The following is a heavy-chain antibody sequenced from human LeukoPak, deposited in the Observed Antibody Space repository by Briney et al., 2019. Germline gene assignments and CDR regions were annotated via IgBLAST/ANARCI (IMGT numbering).Heavy chain of an antibody. J-gene: IGHJ4*02. CDR2: IYSGGST. V-gene: IGHV3-53*01. CDR3: ARGSTEFDY. CDR1: GFTVSSNY. Sequence: GGSLRLSCAASGFTVSSNYMNWVRQAPGKGLEWVSVIYSGGSTYYADSMKGRFTISRDNSKNSLYLQMNSLRAEDTAVYYCARGSTEFDYCGQGTLVTVSS.